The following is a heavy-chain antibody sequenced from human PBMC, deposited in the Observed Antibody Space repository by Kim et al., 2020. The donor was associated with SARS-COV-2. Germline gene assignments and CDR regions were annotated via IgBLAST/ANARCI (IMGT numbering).Heavy chain of an antibody. V-gene: IGHV3-33*01. CDR2: IWYDGNKK. CDR1: GFTFSNYG. CDR3: ASPLCCSGGSCYS. Sequence: GGSLRLSCAASGFTFSNYGMHWVRQAPGKGLEWVSVIWYDGNKKYYTDSVKGRFTISRDNSKNTLYLQMNSLRAEDTAVYYCASPLCCSGGSCYSWGQGTLVTVSS. J-gene: IGHJ4*02. D-gene: IGHD2-15*01.